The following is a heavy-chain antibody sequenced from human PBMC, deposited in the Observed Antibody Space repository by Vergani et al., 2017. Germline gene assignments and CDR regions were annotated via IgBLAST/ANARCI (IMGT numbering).Heavy chain of an antibody. CDR1: GGTFSSYT. Sequence: QVQLVQSGAEVKKPGSSVKVSCKASGGTFSSYTISWVRQAPGQGLEWMGRIIPILGIANYAQKFQGRVTITADKSTSTAYMGLSSLRSEDTAVYYCARDCRYCSSTSCYAGENYFDYWGQGTLVTVSS. V-gene: IGHV1-69*08. J-gene: IGHJ4*02. CDR3: ARDCRYCSSTSCYAGENYFDY. D-gene: IGHD2-2*01. CDR2: IIPILGIA.